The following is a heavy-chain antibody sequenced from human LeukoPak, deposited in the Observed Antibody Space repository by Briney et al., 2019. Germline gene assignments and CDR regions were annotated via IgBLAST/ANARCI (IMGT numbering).Heavy chain of an antibody. Sequence: KASETLSLTCTVSGGSISSGSYYWSWIRQPAGKGLEWIGRIYTSGSTNYNPSLKSRVTISVDTSKNQFSLKLRSMTAADTAVYYCARGRVVIRHCSGGSCYRSRPPRFDYWGQGSMVTVSS. CDR3: ARGRVVIRHCSGGSCYRSRPPRFDY. CDR2: IYTSGST. J-gene: IGHJ4*02. D-gene: IGHD2-15*01. V-gene: IGHV4-61*02. CDR1: GGSISSGSYY.